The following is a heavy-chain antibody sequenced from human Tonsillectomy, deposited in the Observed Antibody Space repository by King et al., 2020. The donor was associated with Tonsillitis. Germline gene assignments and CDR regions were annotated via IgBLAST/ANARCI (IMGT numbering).Heavy chain of an antibody. CDR3: ASVKSPFVVIPPFGAFDV. D-gene: IGHD3-22*01. J-gene: IGHJ3*01. CDR2: ISYDGSNK. V-gene: IGHV3-30*15. Sequence: VQLVESGGGVVQPGMSLRLSCEASGFSFSSHAMHWVRQAPGKGLQWVAVISYDGSNKYYADSVKGRFTISRDKSKNTLYLQMSSLRAEDTSVYYCASVKSPFVVIPPFGAFDVWGQGTVVTVSS. CDR1: GFSFSSHA.